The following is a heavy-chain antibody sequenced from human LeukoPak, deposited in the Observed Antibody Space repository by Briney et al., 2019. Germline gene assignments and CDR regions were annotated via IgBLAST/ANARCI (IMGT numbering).Heavy chain of an antibody. D-gene: IGHD6-6*01. Sequence: GGSLRLSCAASGFTVSSNYMSWVRQAPGKGLEWVSVIYIGGSSYNADSVKGRFTISRDNSKNTLYLQMNSLRAEDTAVYYCARRKPDSSSAHHYYYYYMDVWGKGTTVTVSS. CDR3: ARRKPDSSSAHHYYYYYMDV. CDR1: GFTVSSNY. V-gene: IGHV3-53*01. CDR2: IYIGGSS. J-gene: IGHJ6*03.